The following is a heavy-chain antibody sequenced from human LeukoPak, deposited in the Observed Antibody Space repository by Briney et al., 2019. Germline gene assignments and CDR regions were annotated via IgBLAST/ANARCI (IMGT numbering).Heavy chain of an antibody. V-gene: IGHV3-73*01. J-gene: IGHJ4*02. Sequence: GGSLRLSCAASGFTFSGSAMPWVRQASGKGLEWVGRIRSKANSYATAYAASVKGRFTISRDDSKNTAYLQMNSLKTEDTAVYYRTCGYSYVSIDYWGQGTLVTVSS. CDR1: GFTFSGSA. CDR2: IRSKANSYAT. CDR3: TCGYSYVSIDY. D-gene: IGHD5-18*01.